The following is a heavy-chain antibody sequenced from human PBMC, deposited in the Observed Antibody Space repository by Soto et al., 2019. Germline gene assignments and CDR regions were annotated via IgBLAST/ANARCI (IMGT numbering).Heavy chain of an antibody. V-gene: IGHV5-51*03. J-gene: IGHJ5*02. CDR1: GYSFTSYW. Sequence: EVQLVQSGAEVKKPGESLKISCKGSGYSFTSYWIGWVRQMPGKGLGWMGIIYPGDPDTRYSLPFQAKATTSADKSISTAYLQWSSLKASDTARYYCARETRAVAGRGAFDPWGQGTLVTVSS. CDR2: IYPGDPDT. CDR3: ARETRAVAGRGAFDP. D-gene: IGHD6-19*01.